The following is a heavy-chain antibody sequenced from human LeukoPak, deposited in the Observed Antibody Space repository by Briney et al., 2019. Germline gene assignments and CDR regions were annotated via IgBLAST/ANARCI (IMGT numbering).Heavy chain of an antibody. CDR1: GFTFSSYA. D-gene: IGHD4/OR15-4a*01. CDR2: ISSNGGST. CDR3: ARRAGAYSHPYDY. Sequence: GGSLRLSCAASGFTFSSYAMHWVRQAPGKGLEYVSAISSNGGSTYYANSVKGRFTISRDNSKNTLYLQMNGLRAEDTAVYYCARRAGAYSHPYDYWGQGTLVTVSS. V-gene: IGHV3-64*01. J-gene: IGHJ4*02.